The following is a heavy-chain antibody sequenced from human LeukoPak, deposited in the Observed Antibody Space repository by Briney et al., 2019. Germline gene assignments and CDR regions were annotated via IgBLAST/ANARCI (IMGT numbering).Heavy chain of an antibody. CDR2: MNPNSGST. V-gene: IGHV1-8*01. J-gene: IGHJ6*03. CDR3: ARVVRWAKYYYYMDV. Sequence: ASVKVSCKASGYTFTSYDINWVRQATGQGLEWMGWMNPNSGSTGYAQKFQGRVTMTRNTSISTAYMELSSLRSEDTAVYYCARVVRWAKYYYYMDVWGKGTTVTISS. D-gene: IGHD2-8*01. CDR1: GYTFTSYD.